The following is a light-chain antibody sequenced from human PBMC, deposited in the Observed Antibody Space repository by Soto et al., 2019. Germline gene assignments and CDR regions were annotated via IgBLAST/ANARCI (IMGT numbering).Light chain of an antibody. J-gene: IGKJ2*01. CDR1: QSISSW. CDR2: DAS. V-gene: IGKV1-5*01. CDR3: QQYNSYWYT. Sequence: DIQMTQSPSTLSASVGDRVTITCRASQSISSWLAWYQQKPGKAPKLLIYDASSLESGVPSRFSGSGSGTELTLTISSLQPDDFSTYYCQQYNSYWYTFGQGTKLEI.